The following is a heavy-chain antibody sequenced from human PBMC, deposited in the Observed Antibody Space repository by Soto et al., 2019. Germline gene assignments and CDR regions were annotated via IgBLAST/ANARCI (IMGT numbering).Heavy chain of an antibody. Sequence: QVQLQESGPGLVKPSETLSLTCTVSGGSITSSYWSWIRQPPGKGLEWIGYIYYSGSTNYNPSLKSRVTILVDTSKNQFSLNLSSVTAADTAVYFCARGLRYFDWWGQGTLVTVSS. V-gene: IGHV4-59*01. CDR1: GGSITSSY. D-gene: IGHD3-9*01. CDR2: IYYSGST. CDR3: ARGLRYFDW. J-gene: IGHJ4*02.